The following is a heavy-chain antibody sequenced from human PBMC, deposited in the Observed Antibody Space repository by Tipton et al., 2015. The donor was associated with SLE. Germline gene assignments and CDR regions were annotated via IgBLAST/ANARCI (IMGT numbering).Heavy chain of an antibody. D-gene: IGHD7-27*01. CDR1: GASISSSDYS. CDR2: IYYNGGT. CDR3: TRHPSTGGSIDL. J-gene: IGHJ5*02. Sequence: TLSLTCNVSGASISSSDYSWGWMRQPPGEGLEWIGTIYYNGGTHSNPSLKSRVSISVDTSKNQLSLKLISVTAADTALYYCTRHPSTGGSIDLWGPGTSVTVSS. V-gene: IGHV4-39*01.